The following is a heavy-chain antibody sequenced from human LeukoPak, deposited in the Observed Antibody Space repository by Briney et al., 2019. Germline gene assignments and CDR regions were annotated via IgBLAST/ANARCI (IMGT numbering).Heavy chain of an antibody. Sequence: GGSLRLSCAASGLTSSGYSMNWVRQAPGKGLEWVSFITSSSSTIYYVDSVKGRFTISRDNAKNSLYLQMNSLRADDTAVYYCARDRPGSGWYYFDSWGQGTLVTVSS. CDR3: ARDRPGSGWYYFDS. V-gene: IGHV3-48*01. D-gene: IGHD6-19*01. J-gene: IGHJ4*02. CDR1: GLTSSGYS. CDR2: ITSSSSTI.